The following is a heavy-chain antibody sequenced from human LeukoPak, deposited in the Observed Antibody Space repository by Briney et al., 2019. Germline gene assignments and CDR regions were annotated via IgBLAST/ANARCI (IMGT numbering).Heavy chain of an antibody. V-gene: IGHV4-4*07. Sequence: SETLSLTCTVSGGSISSYYRSWIRQPAGKGLEWIGRIYSSGSTNYNPSLKSRVTMSVDKSKSQFSLNLTSVTAADTAVYYCARDRGGSYDTRALDYWGQGALVTVSS. J-gene: IGHJ4*02. CDR2: IYSSGST. D-gene: IGHD1-26*01. CDR3: ARDRGGSYDTRALDY. CDR1: GGSISSYY.